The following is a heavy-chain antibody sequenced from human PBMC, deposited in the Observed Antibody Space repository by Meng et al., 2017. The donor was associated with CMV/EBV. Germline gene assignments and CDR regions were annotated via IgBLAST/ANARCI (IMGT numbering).Heavy chain of an antibody. V-gene: IGHV3-74*01. CDR2: INSDGSST. J-gene: IGHJ3*02. D-gene: IGHD4-17*01. CDR3: ARDPEGPINFLYGDDAFDI. CDR1: GFTFSSYW. Sequence: GESLKISCAASGFTFSSYWMHWVRQAPGKGLVWVSRINSDGSSTSYADSVKGRFTISRDNAKSTLYLQMNSLRAEDTAVYYCARDPEGPINFLYGDDAFDIWGQGTMVTVSS.